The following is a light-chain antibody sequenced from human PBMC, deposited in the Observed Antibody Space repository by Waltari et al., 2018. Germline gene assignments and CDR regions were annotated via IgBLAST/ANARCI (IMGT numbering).Light chain of an antibody. Sequence: QSALTQPRSVSGSPGQSVTISCTGTSSDVGGYNYVSWYQQHPDKAPKLIIYDITKRPSGVPDRFSGSKSGNTASLTISGLQAEDEADYYCCSYVGSNIYWVFGGGTKLTVL. CDR2: DIT. CDR1: SSDVGGYNY. V-gene: IGLV2-11*01. CDR3: CSYVGSNIYWV. J-gene: IGLJ3*02.